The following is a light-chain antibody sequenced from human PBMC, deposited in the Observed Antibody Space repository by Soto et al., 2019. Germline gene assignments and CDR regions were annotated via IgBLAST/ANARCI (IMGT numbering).Light chain of an antibody. CDR2: DAS. Sequence: DIQMAQSPSALFASIGDRVSVTCRASQPIFTSLAWYQQKPGKAPKLLIYDASVLQTGAPSRFSGFSSGTDFTLTISGLQPDDFATYFCQQYKSYSAHGLTYGGGTKVDIK. V-gene: IGKV1-5*01. CDR1: QPIFTS. J-gene: IGKJ4*01. CDR3: QQYKSYSAHGLT.